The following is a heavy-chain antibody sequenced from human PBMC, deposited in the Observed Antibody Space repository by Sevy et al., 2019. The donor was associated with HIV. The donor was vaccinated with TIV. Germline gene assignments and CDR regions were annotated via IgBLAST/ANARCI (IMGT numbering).Heavy chain of an antibody. CDR1: GITFSNYG. CDR3: AKAIISPGGNALDI. CDR2: ISRNGGST. J-gene: IGHJ3*02. Sequence: GGSLRLSCAASGITFSNYGVSWVRQAPGKGLEWVSFISRNGGSTYFADSVKGRFTISRDNSKNTLNLQMNSLRAEDTALYFCAKAIISPGGNALDIWGPGTMVTVSS. V-gene: IGHV3-23*01.